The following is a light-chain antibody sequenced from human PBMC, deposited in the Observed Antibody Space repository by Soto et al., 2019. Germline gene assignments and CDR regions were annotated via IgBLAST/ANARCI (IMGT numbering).Light chain of an antibody. V-gene: IGLV2-14*01. CDR2: EVS. CDR1: SSDVGGYKY. CDR3: SSYTATTTLA. J-gene: IGLJ2*01. Sequence: QSALTQPVSVSGSPGQTITISCTGTSSDVGGYKYVSWYQQHPGKAPKLLIYEVSDRPSGVSNRFSGSKSGNTASLTISGLQAEDEADYYCSSYTATTTLAFGGGTKLTVL.